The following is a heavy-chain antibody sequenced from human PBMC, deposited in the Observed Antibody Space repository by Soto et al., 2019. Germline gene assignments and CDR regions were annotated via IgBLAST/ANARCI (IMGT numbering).Heavy chain of an antibody. D-gene: IGHD2-21*01. Sequence: QVQLMESGGGVVQPGGSLRLSSATSGFTFSRYSMHWFRQAPGKGLEWVAVTSSDGGTKFYADSVKGRFTVSRDNSKNTLYLQMNSLSPEDTGVYYCAREVVLTEWYFDNWGQGILVTVSS. CDR1: GFTFSRYS. J-gene: IGHJ4*02. CDR2: TSSDGGTK. CDR3: AREVVLTEWYFDN. V-gene: IGHV3-30-3*01.